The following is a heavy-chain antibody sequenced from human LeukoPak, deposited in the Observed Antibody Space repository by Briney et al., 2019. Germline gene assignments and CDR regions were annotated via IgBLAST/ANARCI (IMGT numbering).Heavy chain of an antibody. Sequence: GESLKISCKGSGYSFTSYWIGWVRQMPGKGLEWMGIIYPGDSDTRYSPSFQGQVTISADKSISTAYLQWSSLKASDTAMYYCARKPYSSGPRWEWFDPWGQGTLVTVSS. CDR3: ARKPYSSGPRWEWFDP. CDR2: IYPGDSDT. CDR1: GYSFTSYW. D-gene: IGHD6-19*01. V-gene: IGHV5-51*01. J-gene: IGHJ5*02.